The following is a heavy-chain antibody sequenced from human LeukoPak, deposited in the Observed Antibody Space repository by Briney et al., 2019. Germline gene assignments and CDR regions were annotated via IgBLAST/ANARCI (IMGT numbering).Heavy chain of an antibody. V-gene: IGHV4-39*07. J-gene: IGHJ4*02. D-gene: IGHD6-25*01. CDR3: ARRASSVVDY. CDR2: INHSGST. CDR1: GGSISSGGHS. Sequence: PSETLSLTCTVSGGSISSGGHSWSWIRQPPGKGLEWIGEINHSGSTNYNPSLKSRVTISVDTSKNQFSLKLSSVTAADTAVYYCARRASSVVDYWGQGTLVTVSS.